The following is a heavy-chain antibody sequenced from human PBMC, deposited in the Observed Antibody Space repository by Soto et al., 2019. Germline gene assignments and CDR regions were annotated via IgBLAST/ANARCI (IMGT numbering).Heavy chain of an antibody. CDR2: VNPNTGLT. CDR3: TTLRLDP. Sequence: ASVKVSCKASGYTFTALYMNWVRQAPGQGLEWMGWVNPNTGLTKLAQKFQGRVTMTRDTSISTAYMELTRLTSDDTAVYYCTTLRLDPWGQGTLVTVS. J-gene: IGHJ5*02. D-gene: IGHD2-21*02. CDR1: GYTFTALY. V-gene: IGHV1-2*02.